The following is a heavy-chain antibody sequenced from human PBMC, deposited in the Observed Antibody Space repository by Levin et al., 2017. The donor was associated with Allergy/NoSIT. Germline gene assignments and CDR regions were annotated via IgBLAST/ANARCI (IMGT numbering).Heavy chain of an antibody. D-gene: IGHD4-17*01. V-gene: IGHV3-23*01. CDR2: ISGSGGST. CDR3: AKVGEGWWFDP. Sequence: LSLTCAASGFTFSSYAMSWVRQAPGKGLEWVSAISGSGGSTYYADSVKGRFTISRDNSKNTLYLQMNSLRAEDTAVYYCAKVGEGWWFDPWGQGTLVTVSS. J-gene: IGHJ5*02. CDR1: GFTFSSYA.